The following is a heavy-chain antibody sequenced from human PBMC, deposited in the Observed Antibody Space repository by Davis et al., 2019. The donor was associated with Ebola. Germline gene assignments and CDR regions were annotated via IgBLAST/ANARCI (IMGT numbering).Heavy chain of an antibody. J-gene: IGHJ3*02. CDR2: IDPNSGDA. D-gene: IGHD3-22*01. CDR1: GYTFIGYY. CDR3: ARVPGYYSDSNAYAFDI. V-gene: IGHV1-2*06. Sequence: ASVKVSCKASGYTFIGYYVHWVRQAPGQGLEWMGRIDPNSGDADYAQKFQGRVTMTRDTSITTAYMELSRLRSDDTAVYYCARVPGYYSDSNAYAFDIWGQGTRVTVSS.